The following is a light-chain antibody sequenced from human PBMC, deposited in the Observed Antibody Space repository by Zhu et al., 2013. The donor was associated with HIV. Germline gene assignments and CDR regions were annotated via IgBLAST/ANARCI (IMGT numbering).Light chain of an antibody. CDR3: QQYNSPFT. Sequence: DFQLIQSPSTLSASVGDRVTITCRASQSVETWLAWYQQKPGKVPKLLIYDASALASGVPSRFSGSGSGTDFTLTITSLQPDDFATYYCQQYNSPFTFGPGDQVGDQT. CDR1: QSVETW. J-gene: IGKJ2*01. CDR2: DAS. V-gene: IGKV1-5*01.